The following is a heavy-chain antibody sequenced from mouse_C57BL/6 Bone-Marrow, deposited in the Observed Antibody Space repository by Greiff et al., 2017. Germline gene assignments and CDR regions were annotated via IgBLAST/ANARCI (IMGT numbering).Heavy chain of an antibody. CDR3: ARGEPLQGGV. V-gene: IGHV1-82*01. CDR2: IYPGDGAT. Sequence: VQLQQSGPELVKPGASVKISCKASGYAFSSSWMNWVKQRPGKGLEWIGRIYPGDGATNYNGKFKGKATLTADKSSSTAYMQLSSLTSEDSAVYFCARGEPLQGGVWGTGTTVTVSS. J-gene: IGHJ1*03. CDR1: GYAFSSSW.